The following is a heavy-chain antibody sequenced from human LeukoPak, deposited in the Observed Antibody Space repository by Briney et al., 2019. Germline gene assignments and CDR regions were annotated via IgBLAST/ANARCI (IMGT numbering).Heavy chain of an antibody. CDR1: GFTFSSYA. CDR3: ARDGPSRGYFDWFPPRSGAFDI. Sequence: QSGGSLRLSCAASGFTFSSYAMHWVRQAPGKGLEWVAVISYDGSNKYYADSVKGRFTISRDNSKNTLYLQMNGLRAEDTAVYYCARDGPSRGYFDWFPPRSGAFDIWGQGTMVTVSS. V-gene: IGHV3-30-3*01. CDR2: ISYDGSNK. J-gene: IGHJ3*02. D-gene: IGHD3-9*01.